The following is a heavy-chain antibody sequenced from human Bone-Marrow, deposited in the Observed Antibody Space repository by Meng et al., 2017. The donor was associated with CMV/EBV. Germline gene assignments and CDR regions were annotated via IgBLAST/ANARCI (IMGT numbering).Heavy chain of an antibody. CDR2: ISAYNGNT. CDR1: TSYG. CDR3: ARDRVSQHKYYYDSSGYFDY. V-gene: IGHV1-18*01. D-gene: IGHD3-22*01. Sequence: TSYGSSSVRQAPGQGLEWMGWISAYNGNTNYAQKLQGRVTMTTDTSTSTAYMELRSLRSDDTAVYYCARDRVSQHKYYYDSSGYFDYWGQGTLVTVSS. J-gene: IGHJ4*02.